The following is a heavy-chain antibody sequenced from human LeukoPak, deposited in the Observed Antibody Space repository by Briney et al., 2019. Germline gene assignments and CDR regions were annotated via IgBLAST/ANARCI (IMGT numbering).Heavy chain of an antibody. CDR2: ISSSSSYI. Sequence: GGSLRLSCAASGFTFSSYSMNWVRQAPGKGLEWVSSISSSSSYIYYADSVKGRFTISRDNAKNSLYLQMNSLRAEDTAVYYCARDPIPGYSSGWYEWGQGTLVTVSS. CDR3: ARDPIPGYSSGWYE. J-gene: IGHJ4*02. D-gene: IGHD6-19*01. V-gene: IGHV3-21*01. CDR1: GFTFSSYS.